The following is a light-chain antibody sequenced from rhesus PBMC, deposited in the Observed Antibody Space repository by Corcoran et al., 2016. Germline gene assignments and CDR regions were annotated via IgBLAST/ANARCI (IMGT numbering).Light chain of an antibody. V-gene: IGKV2S8*01. CDR3: GQGTNVPLT. J-gene: IGKJ4*01. CDR1: QSLVHSDGKTY. Sequence: DVVMTQSPLSLPVTPGQPASISCKSSQSLVHSDGKTYLIWLNQKPGQPPRSLIYQVSNRDSGVPDRFSGSGAGRDFTLKISRVEAEDVGVYYCGQGTNVPLTFGGGTKVEIK. CDR2: QVS.